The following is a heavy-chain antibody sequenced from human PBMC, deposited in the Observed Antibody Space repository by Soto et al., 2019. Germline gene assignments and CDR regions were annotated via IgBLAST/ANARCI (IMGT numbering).Heavy chain of an antibody. D-gene: IGHD2-15*01. V-gene: IGHV4-30-4*01. CDR1: GGSISSGDYY. CDR3: ARDVVGRVNYYYYGMDV. CDR2: IYYSGST. Sequence: SETLSLTCTVSGGSISSGDYYWSWIRQPPGKGLEWIGYIYYSGSTYYNPSLKSRVTISVDTSKNQFSLKLSSVTAADTAVYYCARDVVGRVNYYYYGMDVWGQGTTVTVS. J-gene: IGHJ6*02.